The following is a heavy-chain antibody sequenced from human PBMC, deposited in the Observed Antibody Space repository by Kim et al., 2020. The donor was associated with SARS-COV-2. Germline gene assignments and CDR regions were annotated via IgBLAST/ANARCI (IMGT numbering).Heavy chain of an antibody. J-gene: IGHJ6*02. CDR2: IYYSGST. CDR1: GGSISSSSYY. V-gene: IGHV4-39*07. Sequence: SETLSLTCTVSGGSISSSSYYWGWIRQPPGKGLEWIGSIYYSGSTYYNPSLKSRVTISVDTSKNQFSLKLSSVTAADTTVYYCARDPYLPGYYYGMDVWGQGTTVTVSS. CDR3: ARDPYLPGYYYGMDV.